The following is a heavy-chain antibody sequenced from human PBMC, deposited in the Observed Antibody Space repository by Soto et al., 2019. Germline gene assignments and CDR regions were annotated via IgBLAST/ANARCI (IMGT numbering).Heavy chain of an antibody. V-gene: IGHV4-61*02. CDR1: GGSISSGGYS. CDR2: IYTSGST. J-gene: IGHJ5*02. Sequence: PSETLSLTCAVSGGSISSGGYSWSWIRQPPGKGLEWIGRIYTSGSTNYNPSLKSRVTMSVDTSKNQFSLKLSSVTAADTAVYYCARGAVHTAMVWPTPPNNWFDPWGQGTLVTVSS. CDR3: ARGAVHTAMVWPTPPNNWFDP. D-gene: IGHD5-18*01.